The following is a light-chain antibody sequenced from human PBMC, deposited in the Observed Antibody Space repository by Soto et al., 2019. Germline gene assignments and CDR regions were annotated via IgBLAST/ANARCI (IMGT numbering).Light chain of an antibody. CDR2: AAS. CDR1: QGISSY. J-gene: IGKJ3*01. Sequence: AIRMTQSPSSFSASTGDRVTITCRASQGISSYLAWYQQKPGKAPKLLIYAASTLQSGAPSRFSGSGSGTDFTLTISCLQSEDFLTYDCQQYYSYPLTVGPGTKVDI. CDR3: QQYYSYPLT. V-gene: IGKV1-8*01.